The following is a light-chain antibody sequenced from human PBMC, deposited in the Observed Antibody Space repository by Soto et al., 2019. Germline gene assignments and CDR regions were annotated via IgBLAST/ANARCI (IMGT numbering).Light chain of an antibody. CDR3: QQSNTYSWT. CDR1: QDISNY. Sequence: DIQMTQSPSSLSASVGDRVTITFQASQDISNYLNWYQQKPGKAPKLLIYLASSLESGVPSRFSGSGSGTEFTLTISNLQPDDFATYYCQQSNTYSWTFGQGTKVDI. V-gene: IGKV1-5*03. J-gene: IGKJ1*01. CDR2: LAS.